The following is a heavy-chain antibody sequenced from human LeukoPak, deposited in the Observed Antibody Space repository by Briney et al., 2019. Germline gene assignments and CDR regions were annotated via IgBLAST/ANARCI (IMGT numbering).Heavy chain of an antibody. J-gene: IGHJ4*02. CDR2: ISYDGGNK. Sequence: GGSLRLSCAASGFTFSSYAMHWVRQAPGKGLEWVAVISYDGGNKYYADSVKGRFTISRDNSKNTLYLQMNSLRAEDTAVYYCARDRDTAFDYWGQGTLVTVSS. CDR3: ARDRDTAFDY. V-gene: IGHV3-30-3*01. CDR1: GFTFSSYA. D-gene: IGHD5-18*01.